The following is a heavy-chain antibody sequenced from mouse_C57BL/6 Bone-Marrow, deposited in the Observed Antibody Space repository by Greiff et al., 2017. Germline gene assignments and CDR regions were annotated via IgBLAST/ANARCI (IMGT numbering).Heavy chain of an antibody. CDR1: GYTFTSYW. Sequence: QVQLQQPGAELVKPGASVRLSCKASGYTFTSYWMQWVKQRPGPGLEWIGEIDPSDSYTNYNQKFKGKATLTVDTSSSTAYMQLSSLTSEDSAVYYCASEGQLWNYFDYWGQGTTLTVSS. V-gene: IGHV1-50*01. D-gene: IGHD3-3*01. J-gene: IGHJ2*01. CDR2: IDPSDSYT. CDR3: ASEGQLWNYFDY.